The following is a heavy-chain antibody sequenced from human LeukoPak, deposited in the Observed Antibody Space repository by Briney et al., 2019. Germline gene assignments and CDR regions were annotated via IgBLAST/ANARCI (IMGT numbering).Heavy chain of an antibody. J-gene: IGHJ4*02. CDR1: GGTSSSYA. D-gene: IGHD2-21*02. V-gene: IGHV1-69*01. CDR3: ARSSTARLHFDY. CDR2: IIPIFGTA. Sequence: SVHVSCKASGGTSSSYAISWVRPAPGQGLEWMGGIIPIFGTANYAQKFQGRVTIKADESTSTAYMELSSLRSEDTAVYYCARSSTARLHFDYWGQGTLVTVSS.